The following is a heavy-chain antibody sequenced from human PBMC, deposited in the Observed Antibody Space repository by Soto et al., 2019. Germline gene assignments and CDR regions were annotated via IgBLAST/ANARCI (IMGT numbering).Heavy chain of an antibody. CDR2: IYYSGST. CDR3: ARHDWARFYGMDV. D-gene: IGHD2-21*01. V-gene: IGHV4-39*01. J-gene: IGHJ6*02. Sequence: LSLTCSVSGGSIITSYYWGWIRQPPGKGLEWIASIYYSGSTYYNPSLKSRVTIFVDTSQSQFSLMLGSVTAADTAVYYCARHDWARFYGMDVWGQGTTVTVSS. CDR1: GGSIITSYY.